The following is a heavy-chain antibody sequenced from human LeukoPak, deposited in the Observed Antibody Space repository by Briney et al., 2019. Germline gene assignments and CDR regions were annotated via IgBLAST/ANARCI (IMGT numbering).Heavy chain of an antibody. CDR3: ARDLSGYRGAFDI. Sequence: ASVKVSCKASGGTFSSYAISWVRQAPGQGLERMGGIIPIFGTANYAQKFQGRVTITADESTSTAYMELSSLRSEDTAVYYCARDLSGYRGAFDIWGQGTMVTVSS. D-gene: IGHD5-12*01. V-gene: IGHV1-69*13. J-gene: IGHJ3*02. CDR2: IIPIFGTA. CDR1: GGTFSSYA.